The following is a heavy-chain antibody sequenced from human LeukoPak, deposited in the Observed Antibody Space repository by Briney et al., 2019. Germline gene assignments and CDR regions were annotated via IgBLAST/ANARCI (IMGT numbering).Heavy chain of an antibody. Sequence: GASVKVSCKASGGTFNHFGINWVRQAPGHGLEWMGRIIPILDLTKYAPKIQDRVTITADKSTSTAYMELNSLRSEDTAVYFCAGDNPVVSYDYWGQGTLVTVSS. D-gene: IGHD4-23*01. V-gene: IGHV1-69*04. CDR3: AGDNPVVSYDY. J-gene: IGHJ4*02. CDR2: IIPILDLT. CDR1: GGTFNHFG.